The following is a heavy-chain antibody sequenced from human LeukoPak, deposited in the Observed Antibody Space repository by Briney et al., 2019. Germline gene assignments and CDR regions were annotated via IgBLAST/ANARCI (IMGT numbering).Heavy chain of an antibody. D-gene: IGHD3-10*01. Sequence: ASVKVSCKASGYTFTSYGFSWVRQAPGQGLEWMGWISVYNGNTNYAQKLQGRVTMTTDTSTSTAYMELRSLRSDDTAVYYCARELHYYGSGSYYKDWGQGTLVTVSS. CDR1: GYTFTSYG. CDR3: ARELHYYGSGSYYKD. V-gene: IGHV1-18*01. CDR2: ISVYNGNT. J-gene: IGHJ4*02.